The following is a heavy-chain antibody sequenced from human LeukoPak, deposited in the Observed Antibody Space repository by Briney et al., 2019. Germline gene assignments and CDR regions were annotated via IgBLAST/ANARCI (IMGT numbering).Heavy chain of an antibody. Sequence: SETLSPACIVSGPFSSLNSCGWVRQLLGRGREWIGYIYYSGHSNYTPALTSRISMSVDTSKAQFSLELTSVTAADTAVYYCARIDPLGFFDQWGPGTLVTVSS. CDR2: IYYSGHS. CDR3: ARIDPLGFFDQ. V-gene: IGHV4-59*12. D-gene: IGHD6-25*01. CDR1: GPFSSLNS. J-gene: IGHJ4*02.